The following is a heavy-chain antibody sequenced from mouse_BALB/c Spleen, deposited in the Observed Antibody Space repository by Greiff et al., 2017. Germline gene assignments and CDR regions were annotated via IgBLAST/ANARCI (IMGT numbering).Heavy chain of an antibody. CDR2: IYPSDSYT. Sequence: QVQLQQPGAELVRPGASVKLSCKASGYTFTSYWINWVKQRPGQGLEWIGNIYPSDSYTNYNQKFKDKATLTVDKSSSTAYMQLSSPTSEDSAVYYCTRDEYYFDYWGQGTTRTVSA. CDR3: TRDEYYFDY. CDR1: GYTFTSYW. J-gene: IGHJ2*01. V-gene: IGHV1-69*02.